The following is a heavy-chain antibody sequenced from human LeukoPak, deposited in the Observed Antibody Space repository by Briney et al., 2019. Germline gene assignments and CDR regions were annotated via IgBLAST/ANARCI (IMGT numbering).Heavy chain of an antibody. Sequence: SETLSLTCAVYGGCFSGYYWNWIRQPPGKGLECIGEINHSGIKYNPSLKSRVTISVDTSKNQFSLKLSSVTAADTAVYYCARARLLAVAGTRSGWFDPWGQGSLVTVSS. D-gene: IGHD6-19*01. CDR1: GGCFSGYY. CDR3: ARARLLAVAGTRSGWFDP. V-gene: IGHV4-34*01. J-gene: IGHJ5*02. CDR2: INHSGI.